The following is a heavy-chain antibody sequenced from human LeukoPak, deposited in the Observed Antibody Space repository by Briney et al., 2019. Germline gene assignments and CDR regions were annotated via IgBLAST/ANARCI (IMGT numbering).Heavy chain of an antibody. J-gene: IGHJ3*02. D-gene: IGHD1-26*01. V-gene: IGHV4-61*02. CDR2: IYTSGST. Sequence: SQTLSLTCTVSGGSISSGSYYWSWIRQPAGKGLEWIGRIYTSGSTNYNPSLRSRVTVSVATSKNQFSLKLSSVTAADTAVYYWARGTGWELRRVDAFDIWGQGTMVTVSS. CDR1: GGSISSGSYY. CDR3: ARGTGWELRRVDAFDI.